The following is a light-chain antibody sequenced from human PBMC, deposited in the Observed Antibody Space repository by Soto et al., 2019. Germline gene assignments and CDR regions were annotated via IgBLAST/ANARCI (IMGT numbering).Light chain of an antibody. V-gene: IGKV3-20*01. J-gene: IGKJ2*01. CDR2: GAS. CDR1: LSISSTY. CDR3: QQYGNSPMYT. Sequence: EIVLTQSPRTLSLSPGERATLSCRASLSISSTYLAWYQQKPGQAPRLLIYGASSRATGIPERFSGSGSETDFTLTISRLESEDSAVYYCQQYGNSPMYTFGQGTKLEIK.